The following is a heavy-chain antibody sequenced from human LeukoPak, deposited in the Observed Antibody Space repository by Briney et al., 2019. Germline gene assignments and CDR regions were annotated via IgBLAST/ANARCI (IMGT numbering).Heavy chain of an antibody. Sequence: SETLSLTSTVSGGSISSSSYYWGWIRQPPGKGLEWIGSIYYSGSTYYNPSLKSRVTISVDTSKNQFSLKLSSVTAADTAVYYCARECTNGVCYLDYWGQGTLVTVSS. D-gene: IGHD2-8*01. CDR1: GGSISSSSYY. CDR2: IYYSGST. J-gene: IGHJ4*02. V-gene: IGHV4-39*01. CDR3: ARECTNGVCYLDY.